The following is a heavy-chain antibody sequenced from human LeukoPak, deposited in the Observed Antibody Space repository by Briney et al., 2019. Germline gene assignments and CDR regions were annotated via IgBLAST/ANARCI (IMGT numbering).Heavy chain of an antibody. J-gene: IGHJ6*02. CDR2: INTNTGNP. D-gene: IGHD3-3*01. CDR1: GYTFTSYA. CDR3: ARAFWSGDPRAVYYYYGMDV. V-gene: IGHV7-4-1*02. Sequence: ASVKVSCKASGYTFTSYAMNWVRQAPGRGLEWMGWINTNTGNPTYAQGFTGRFVFSLDTSVSTAYLQISSLKAEDTAVYYCARAFWSGDPRAVYYYYGMDVWGQGTTVTVSS.